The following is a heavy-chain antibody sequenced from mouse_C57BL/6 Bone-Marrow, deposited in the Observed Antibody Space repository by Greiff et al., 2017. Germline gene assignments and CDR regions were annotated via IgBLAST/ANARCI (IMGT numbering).Heavy chain of an antibody. Sequence: EVMLVESGGGLVQSGRSLRLSCATSGFTFSDFYMEWVRQAPGKGLAWIAASRNKANDYTTEYSASVKGRFIVSRDTSRSILYLQMNALRAEDTASYYCARAIYEYDDGYWYFDVWGTGTTVTVSS. V-gene: IGHV7-1*01. CDR3: ARAIYEYDDGYWYFDV. D-gene: IGHD2-4*01. CDR1: GFTFSDFY. CDR2: SRNKANDYTT. J-gene: IGHJ1*03.